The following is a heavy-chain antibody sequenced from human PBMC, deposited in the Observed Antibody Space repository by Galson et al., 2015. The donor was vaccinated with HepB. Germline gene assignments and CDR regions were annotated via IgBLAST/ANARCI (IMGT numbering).Heavy chain of an antibody. CDR3: ARTYYYDGTGYSDAFDM. CDR1: GYRFTTYW. CDR2: IYPGDSDT. Sequence: QSGAEVKKPGESLKISCKASGYRFTTYWIGWVRQMPGQGLEWMGIIYPGDSDTTYSPSFQGQVTISADKSISTAYLQWSSLEASDTAMYYCARTYYYDGTGYSDAFDMWGQGTMVSVSS. V-gene: IGHV5-51*03. J-gene: IGHJ3*02. D-gene: IGHD3-22*01.